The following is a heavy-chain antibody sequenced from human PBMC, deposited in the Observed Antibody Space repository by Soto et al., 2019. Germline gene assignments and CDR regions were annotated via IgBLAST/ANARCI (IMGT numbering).Heavy chain of an antibody. J-gene: IGHJ6*02. CDR1: GYTFRIYS. CDR3: ARDGGLGMDV. CDR2: SNAAYGHT. Sequence: ASVKVSCKASGYTFRIYSIHWVRQAPGQRLEWMGWSNAAYGHTQYSQDFQGRVTITRDTSASTAYMELSSLTSEDMAVYYCARDGGLGMDVWGQGTTVTVSS. V-gene: IGHV1-3*02. D-gene: IGHD3-16*01.